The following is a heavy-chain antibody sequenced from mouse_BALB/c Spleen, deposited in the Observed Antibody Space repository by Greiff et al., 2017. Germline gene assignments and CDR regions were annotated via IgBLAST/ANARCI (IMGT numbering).Heavy chain of an antibody. J-gene: IGHJ4*01. CDR1: GFTFSSYT. CDR3: ARHEARGDMDY. D-gene: IGHD3-1*01. V-gene: IGHV5-12-2*01. Sequence: EVMLVESGGGLVKPGGSLKLSCAASGFTFSSYTMSWVRQTPEKRLEWVAYISNGGGSTYYPDTVKGRFTISRDNAKNTLDLQMSSLKSEDTAVYYCARHEARGDMDYWGQGTSVTVSA. CDR2: ISNGGGST.